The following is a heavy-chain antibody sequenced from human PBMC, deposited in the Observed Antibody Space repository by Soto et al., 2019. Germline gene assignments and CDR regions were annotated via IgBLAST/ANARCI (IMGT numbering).Heavy chain of an antibody. Sequence: QVQLVQSGGEVKKPGASVNISCKATGYTFISYSITWVRQAPGLGLEWMGWISTYNGNTKYAQSPKGRVTLTRDTSTNTAFMEIRGLRSDDTARYYCARARAHSTGLYDYFDQWGHGILVAVAS. J-gene: IGHJ4*01. CDR3: ARARAHSTGLYDYFDQ. CDR2: ISTYNGNT. CDR1: GYTFISYS. V-gene: IGHV1-18*04. D-gene: IGHD6-25*01.